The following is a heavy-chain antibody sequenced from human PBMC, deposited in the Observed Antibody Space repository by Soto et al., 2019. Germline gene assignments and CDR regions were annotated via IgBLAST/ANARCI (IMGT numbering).Heavy chain of an antibody. J-gene: IGHJ4*02. D-gene: IGHD6-19*01. Sequence: QVQLQESGPGLVKPSGTLSLTCAVSGGSISDNNWWSWVRQPPGKGLEWIGEIYHRGTTNYRPSLRSRVTISMDKSKNQISLTLDSVTAADSAASYCARHIGVTGTRGFDYWGQGILVTVSP. CDR3: ARHIGVTGTRGFDY. CDR2: IYHRGTT. V-gene: IGHV4-4*02. CDR1: GGSISDNNW.